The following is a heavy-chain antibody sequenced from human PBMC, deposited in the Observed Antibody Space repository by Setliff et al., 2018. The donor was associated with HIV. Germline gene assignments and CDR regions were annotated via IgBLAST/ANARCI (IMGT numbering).Heavy chain of an antibody. CDR3: ARMGESPPHSSSWYY. Sequence: ASVKVSCKTSDYTFTNYGIYWVRQAPGQGLEWMGWISNYNGNTNYAQKFHGRVTMTTDTSTRTAYMEMRGLTYDDTAVYYCARMGESPPHSSSWYYWGQGTLVTVSS. J-gene: IGHJ4*02. D-gene: IGHD6-13*01. CDR1: DYTFTNYG. CDR2: ISNYNGNT. V-gene: IGHV1-18*01.